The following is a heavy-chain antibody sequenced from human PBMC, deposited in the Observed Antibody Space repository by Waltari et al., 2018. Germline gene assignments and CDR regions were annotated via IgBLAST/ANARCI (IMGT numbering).Heavy chain of an antibody. V-gene: IGHV3-7*01. CDR3: AREGSGSIYGMDV. J-gene: IGHJ6*02. CDR2: IKQDGTEK. CDR1: GFSFSLYW. Sequence: EVQLVESGGGLVQPGGSLRLSCAAAGFSFSLYWLNWVRQAPGKGLEWVANIKQDGTEKYYVDSVRGRFTISRDNAKNSVYLQMNSLRDEDTAVYYCAREGSGSIYGMDVWGRGTTVTVSS. D-gene: IGHD3-10*01.